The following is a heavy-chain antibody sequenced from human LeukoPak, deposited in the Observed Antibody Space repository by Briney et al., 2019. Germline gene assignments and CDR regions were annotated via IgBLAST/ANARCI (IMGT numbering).Heavy chain of an antibody. D-gene: IGHD6-13*01. CDR3: ARLGLYSSSYNWFDP. V-gene: IGHV5-51*01. CDR2: IYPGDSDT. CDR1: GYSFTSYW. Sequence: GESLKISCKGSGYSFTSYWIGWVRQMPRKGLEWMGIIYPGDSDTRYSPSFQGQVTISADKSISTAYLQWSSLKASDTAMYYCARLGLYSSSYNWFDPWGQGTLVTVSS. J-gene: IGHJ5*02.